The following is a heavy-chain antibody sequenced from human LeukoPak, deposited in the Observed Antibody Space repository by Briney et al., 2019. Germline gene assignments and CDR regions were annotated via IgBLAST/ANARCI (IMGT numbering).Heavy chain of an antibody. J-gene: IGHJ3*02. CDR2: IYYSGST. CDR1: GGSFSGYY. Sequence: PSETLSLTCAVYGGSFSGYYWSWIRQPPGKGLEWIGYIYYSGSTNYNPSLKSRVTISVDTSKNQFSLKLSSVTAADTAVYYCARIQGRTQDAFDIWGQGTMVTVSS. CDR3: ARIQGRTQDAFDI. V-gene: IGHV4-59*01.